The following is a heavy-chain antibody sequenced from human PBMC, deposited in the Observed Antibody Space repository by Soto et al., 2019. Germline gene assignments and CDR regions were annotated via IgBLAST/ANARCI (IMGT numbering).Heavy chain of an antibody. D-gene: IGHD4-17*01. CDR3: ARDEMTTVTVNWFDP. CDR2: ISAYNGNT. CDR1: GYTFTSYG. J-gene: IGHJ5*02. Sequence: ASVKVSCKASGYTFTSYGISWVRQAPGQGLEWMGWISAYNGNTNYAQKLQGRVTMTTDTSTSTAYMELRSLRSDDMAVYYCARDEMTTVTVNWFDPWGQGTLVTVSS. V-gene: IGHV1-18*03.